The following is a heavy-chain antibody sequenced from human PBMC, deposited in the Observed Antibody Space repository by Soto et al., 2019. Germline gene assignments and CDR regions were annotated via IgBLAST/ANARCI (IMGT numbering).Heavy chain of an antibody. CDR2: ISYDGSNK. Sequence: GGSLRLSCAASGFTFSSYGMHWVRQAPGKGLEWVAVISYDGSNKYYADSVKGRFTISRDNSKNTLYLQMNSLRAEDTAVYYCATAHVDTAMVTDYWGQGTLVTVSS. CDR1: GFTFSSYG. D-gene: IGHD5-18*01. CDR3: ATAHVDTAMVTDY. J-gene: IGHJ4*02. V-gene: IGHV3-30*03.